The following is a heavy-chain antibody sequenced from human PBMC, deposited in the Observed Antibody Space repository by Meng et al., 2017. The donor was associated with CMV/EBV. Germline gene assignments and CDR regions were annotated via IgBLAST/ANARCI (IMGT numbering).Heavy chain of an antibody. CDR2: ISSSGSTI. CDR1: GFTFSSYE. V-gene: IGHV3-48*03. Sequence: GESLKISCAASGFTFSSYEMNWVRQAPGKGLEWVSYISSSGSTIYYADSVKGRFTISRDNAKNSLYLQMNSLRAEDTAVYYCAREGLWSSSSCYYGMDVWGQGTTVTVSS. J-gene: IGHJ6*02. CDR3: AREGLWSSSSCYYGMDV. D-gene: IGHD6-6*01.